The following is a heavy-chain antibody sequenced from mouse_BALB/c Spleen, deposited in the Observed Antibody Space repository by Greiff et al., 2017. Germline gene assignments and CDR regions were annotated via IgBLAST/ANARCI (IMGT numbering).Heavy chain of an antibody. CDR2: ISYSGST. V-gene: IGHV3-2*02. D-gene: IGHD4-1*01. J-gene: IGHJ2*01. CDR1: GYSITSDYA. CDR3: ARSTGRGYFDY. Sequence: EVKLQESGPGLVKPSQSLSLTCTVTGYSITSDYAWNWIRQFPGNKLEWMGYISYSGSTSYNPSLKSRISITRDTSKNQFFLQLNSVTTEDTATYYCARSTGRGYFDYWGQGTTLTVSS.